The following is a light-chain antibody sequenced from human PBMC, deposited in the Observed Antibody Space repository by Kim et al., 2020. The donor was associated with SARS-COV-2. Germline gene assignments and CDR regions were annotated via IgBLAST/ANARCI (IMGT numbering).Light chain of an antibody. CDR1: SSDVGGYNY. CDR2: EVS. J-gene: IGLJ2*01. Sequence: PRQSCTISSTGTSSDVGGYNYVSWNQQHPGKAPKLMIYEVSKRPSGVSNRFSGSKSGNTASLTISGLQAEDEADYYCSSYTSSSVVFGGGTQLTVL. V-gene: IGLV2-14*01. CDR3: SSYTSSSVV.